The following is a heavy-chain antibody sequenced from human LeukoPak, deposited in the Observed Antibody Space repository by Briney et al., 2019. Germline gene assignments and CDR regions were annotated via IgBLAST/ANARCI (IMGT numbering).Heavy chain of an antibody. D-gene: IGHD3-10*01. Sequence: TGGSLRLSCAASGFTFSSYGMHWVRQAPGKGLEWVAFIRFDESIKYYADSLKGRFTISRDNSKNTLYLQMNSLRAEDTAVYYCAKGTSPFGSFDYWGQGIRVTVSS. V-gene: IGHV3-30*02. J-gene: IGHJ4*02. CDR3: AKGTSPFGSFDY. CDR1: GFTFSSYG. CDR2: IRFDESIK.